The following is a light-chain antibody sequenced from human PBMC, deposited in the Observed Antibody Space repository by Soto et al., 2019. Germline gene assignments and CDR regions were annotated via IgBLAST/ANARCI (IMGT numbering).Light chain of an antibody. J-gene: IGLJ1*01. CDR2: EVS. V-gene: IGLV2-23*02. CDR1: SSDVGSYNL. Sequence: QSALTQPASVSGSPGQSITISCTGTSSDVGSYNLVSWYQQHPGKAPKLMIYEVSKRPSGVSNRFSGSKSGNTASLTISGFQAEDEADYYCCSYAGSSTHYVFGTGTKVTV. CDR3: CSYAGSSTHYV.